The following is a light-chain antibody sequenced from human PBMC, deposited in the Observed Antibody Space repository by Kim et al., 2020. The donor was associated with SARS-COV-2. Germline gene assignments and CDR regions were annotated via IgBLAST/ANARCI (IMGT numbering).Light chain of an antibody. V-gene: IGLV2-14*01. CDR3: NSYTTTSTWV. CDR1: SSDVGTYNY. J-gene: IGLJ3*02. CDR2: DVT. Sequence: QSVLTQPASVSGSPGQSITIFCTGTSSDVGTYNYVSWYQQHPGKAPKLMIYDVTKRPSGVSNRFSGSKSGNTASLTISGLQAEDEAHYYCNSYTTTSTWVFGGGTQLTVL.